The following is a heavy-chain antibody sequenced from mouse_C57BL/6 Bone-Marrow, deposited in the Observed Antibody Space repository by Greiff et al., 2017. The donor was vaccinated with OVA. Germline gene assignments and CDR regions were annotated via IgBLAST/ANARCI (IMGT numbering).Heavy chain of an antibody. J-gene: IGHJ1*03. CDR3: ARDGWLLRGYFDV. V-gene: IGHV5-4*01. CDR1: GFTFSSYA. Sequence: EVKLMESGGGLVKPGGSLKLSCAASGFTFSSYAMSWVRQTPEKRLEWVATISDGGSYTYYPDNVKGRFTISRDNAKNNLYLQMSHLKSEDTAMYYCARDGWLLRGYFDVWGTGTTVTVSS. CDR2: ISDGGSYT. D-gene: IGHD2-3*01.